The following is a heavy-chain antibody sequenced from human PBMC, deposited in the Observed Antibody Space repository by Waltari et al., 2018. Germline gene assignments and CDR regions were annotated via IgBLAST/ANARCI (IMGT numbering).Heavy chain of an antibody. V-gene: IGHV4-61*02. D-gene: IGHD5-12*01. J-gene: IGHJ4*02. CDR2: IYSTGTT. Sequence: VQLQELGPGLVKPSQTLSLSCNVSGVSLGSGSYYWTWIRQPAGKGLEWIGRIYSTGTTSYSPSLKSRVAISMDPSKKFFSLKLSSVTATDTALYYCARSYGGFSGYEAAYWGQGIPVTVSS. CDR1: GVSLGSGSYY. CDR3: ARSYGGFSGYEAAY.